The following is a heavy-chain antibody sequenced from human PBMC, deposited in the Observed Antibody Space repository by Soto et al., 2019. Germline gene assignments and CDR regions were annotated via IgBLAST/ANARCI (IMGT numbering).Heavy chain of an antibody. J-gene: IGHJ4*02. CDR2: MYYRGSA. V-gene: IGHV4-39*01. CDR1: GDSITSSGKY. CDR3: ARRSYDNGGYSYVDY. Sequence: QLHLQESGPGLVKPSETLSLTCTVSGDSITSSGKYWGWARQPPGKGLEWIGSMYYRGSAYYSPSLKSRVTISMDTSKNQVSLKLSSVTVADTAVYYCARRSYDNGGYSYVDYWGQGTLVTVSS. D-gene: IGHD3-22*01.